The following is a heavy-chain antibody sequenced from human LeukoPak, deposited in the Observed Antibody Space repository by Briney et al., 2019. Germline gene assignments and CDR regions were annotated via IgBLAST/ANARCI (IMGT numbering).Heavy chain of an antibody. J-gene: IGHJ4*02. CDR2: IYYSGST. D-gene: IGHD2/OR15-2a*01. V-gene: IGHV4-39*07. CDR1: GGSISSSSYY. Sequence: SETLSLTCTVSGGSISSSSYYWGWIRQPPGKGLEWIGSIYYSGSTYYNPSLKSRVTISVDTSKNQFSLKLSSVTAADAAVYYCARVSLIVAIGHWGQGTLVTVSS. CDR3: ARVSLIVAIGH.